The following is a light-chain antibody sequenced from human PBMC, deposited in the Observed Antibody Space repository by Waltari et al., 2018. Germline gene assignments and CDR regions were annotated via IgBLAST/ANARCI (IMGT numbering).Light chain of an antibody. CDR3: QQRINWPLT. V-gene: IGKV3-11*01. CDR2: DAS. CDR1: QSVRSL. J-gene: IGKJ4*01. Sequence: DIVLTQSPAHLCLSPGRRATLSCRSSQSVRSLLAWYQQKPGQVPRLLIHDASNRATGIPVRFSGSGSGTDFTLTISSLEPEDFAVYYCQQRINWPLTFGGGTKVEIK.